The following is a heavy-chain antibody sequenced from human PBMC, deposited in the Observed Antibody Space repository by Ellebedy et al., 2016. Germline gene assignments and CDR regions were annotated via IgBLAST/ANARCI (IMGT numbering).Heavy chain of an antibody. CDR2: IYYSGST. CDR1: GGSISSYY. V-gene: IGHV4-59*13. CDR3: ARQATTTVVTPFDY. Sequence: GSLRLXXTVSGGSISSYYWSWIRQPPGKGLEWIGYIYYSGSTNYNPSLKSRVTISLDTSKNQLSLKLSSVTAADTAVYYCARQATTTVVTPFDYWGQGTLVTVSS. D-gene: IGHD4-23*01. J-gene: IGHJ4*02.